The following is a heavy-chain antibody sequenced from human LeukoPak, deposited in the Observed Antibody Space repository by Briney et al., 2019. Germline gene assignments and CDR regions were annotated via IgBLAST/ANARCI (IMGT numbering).Heavy chain of an antibody. Sequence: GASVKVSCKASGGTFSSYAISWVRQAPGQGLEWMGWISAYNGNTNYAQKLQGRVTMTTDTSTSTAYMELRSLRPDDTAVYYCARVPYSSSWVDWYFDLWGRGTLVTVSS. CDR2: ISAYNGNT. CDR1: GGTFSSYA. J-gene: IGHJ2*01. V-gene: IGHV1-18*01. CDR3: ARVPYSSSWVDWYFDL. D-gene: IGHD6-6*01.